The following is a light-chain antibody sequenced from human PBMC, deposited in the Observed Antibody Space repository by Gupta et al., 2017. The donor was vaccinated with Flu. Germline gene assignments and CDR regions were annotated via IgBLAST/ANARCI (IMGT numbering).Light chain of an antibody. CDR2: STS. V-gene: IGKV3-20*01. Sequence: EIVLTQSPGTLSLSPGERATLSCRASRGLSSSYFAWYQQRPGQAPRLLVYSTSIRATGIPDRFSGTGSERDFTLSSIRPETEGSEVYFGQQDVSSETFGQGTKVEIK. CDR1: RGLSSSY. CDR3: QQDVSSET. J-gene: IGKJ1*01.